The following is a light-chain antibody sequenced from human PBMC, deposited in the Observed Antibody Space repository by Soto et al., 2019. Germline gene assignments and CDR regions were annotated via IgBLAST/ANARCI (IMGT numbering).Light chain of an antibody. V-gene: IGLV2-14*01. CDR2: EVS. J-gene: IGLJ1*01. Sequence: QSVLTQPASVSGSPGQSITISCTGTSSDVGGYNYVSWYQQHPGKAPKLMIYEVSNRPSGVSNRFSGSKSGNTASLTISGLQAEDEADYFCNSYSRSTSLPYVFGTGTKVTVL. CDR3: NSYSRSTSLPYV. CDR1: SSDVGGYNY.